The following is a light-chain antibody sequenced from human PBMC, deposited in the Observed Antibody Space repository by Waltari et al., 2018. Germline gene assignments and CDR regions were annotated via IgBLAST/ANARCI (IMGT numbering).Light chain of an antibody. CDR3: QVWDNNSDHWV. V-gene: IGLV3-21*02. Sequence: SYVLTQSPSVSVAPGQTARISCGGDNIGSKSVHWYQQKSGPAPLLVVFDNDDRPSGIPERFSGANSGNTASLTISRVEAGDEADYYCQVWDNNSDHWVFGGGTKLTVL. J-gene: IGLJ3*02. CDR1: NIGSKS. CDR2: DND.